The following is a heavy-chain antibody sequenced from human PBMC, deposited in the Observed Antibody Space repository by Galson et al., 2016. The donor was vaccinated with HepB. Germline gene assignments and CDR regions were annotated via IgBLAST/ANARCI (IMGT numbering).Heavy chain of an antibody. V-gene: IGHV6-1*01. Sequence: CAISGDSVSRNTAAWNWIRQSPSRGREWLGRTYFWSKWYSDYGVAVNGRITISPDTAKNQFSLHLTSVTPDDTGIYYCVEGFSLRNWGQGTLVTVSS. J-gene: IGHJ4*02. CDR2: TYFWSKWYS. CDR1: GDSVSRNTAA. CDR3: VEGFSLRN.